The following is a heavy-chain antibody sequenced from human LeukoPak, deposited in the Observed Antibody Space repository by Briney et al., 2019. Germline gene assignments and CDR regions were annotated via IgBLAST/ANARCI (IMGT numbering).Heavy chain of an antibody. CDR1: GFTFSSYG. Sequence: PGRSLRLSCAASGFTFSSYGMHWVRRAPGKGLEWVSSVSGGGGSTYYADSVKGRFTISRDNSKSTLFLRMNSLRAEDTAVYYCSKSSYYDSSGYYREYYFDYWGQGTLVTVSS. CDR3: SKSSYYDSSGYYREYYFDY. J-gene: IGHJ4*02. CDR2: VSGGGGST. V-gene: IGHV3-23*01. D-gene: IGHD3-22*01.